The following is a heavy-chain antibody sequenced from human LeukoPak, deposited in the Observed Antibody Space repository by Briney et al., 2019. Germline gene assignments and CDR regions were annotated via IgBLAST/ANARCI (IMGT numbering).Heavy chain of an antibody. CDR1: GGSIRGGSDY. CDR3: ARGEYGLFDY. V-gene: IGHV4-61*01. Sequence: SQTLSLTCTVPGGSIRGGSDYRSWIRQPPGKGLEWIGYIYYSGSTKYNLSLKSRVNISVDTSKNQLSLKLSSVTAADTAVYYCARGEYGLFDYWGQGTLVTVSS. J-gene: IGHJ4*02. D-gene: IGHD2/OR15-2a*01. CDR2: IYYSGST.